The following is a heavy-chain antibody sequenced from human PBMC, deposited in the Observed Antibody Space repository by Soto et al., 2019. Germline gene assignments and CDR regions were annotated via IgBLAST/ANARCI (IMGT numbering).Heavy chain of an antibody. CDR1: GGSFSGYY. Sequence: SETLSLTCAVNGGSFSGYYWTWIRQPPGKRLEWIGEITHSGSTNYNPSLKSRVTISVDTSKNQFSLNLNSVTAADTAVYYCARGEPPPLNGGRIQPYFYYWGQGALVTVSS. J-gene: IGHJ4*02. V-gene: IGHV4-34*01. CDR3: ARGEPPPLNGGRIQPYFYY. CDR2: ITHSGST. D-gene: IGHD2-8*01.